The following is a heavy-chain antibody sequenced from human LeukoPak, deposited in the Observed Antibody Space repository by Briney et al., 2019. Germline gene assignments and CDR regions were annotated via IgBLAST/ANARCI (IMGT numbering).Heavy chain of an antibody. J-gene: IGHJ5*01. V-gene: IGHV4-59*01. CDR1: GGSISSNY. CDR2: IHYTGTT. CDR3: ARGAGWYDS. Sequence: SEALSLTCSVSGGSISSNYWSWLRQPPGKGLEWIGYIHYTGTTRCNPSLNGRVTISVDTSKNQFSLKLRSVTAADTAVYYCARGAGWYDSWGQGTLVAVSS.